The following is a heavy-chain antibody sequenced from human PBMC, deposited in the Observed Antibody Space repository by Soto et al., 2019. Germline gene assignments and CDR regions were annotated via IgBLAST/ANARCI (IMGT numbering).Heavy chain of an antibody. CDR2: ISSSSSYI. CDR3: AGLTSGSYLKGTH. D-gene: IGHD1-26*01. J-gene: IGHJ4*02. CDR1: GFTFSSYS. V-gene: IGHV3-21*01. Sequence: PGGSLRLSCAASGFTFSSYSMNWVRQAPGKGLEWVSSISSSSSYIYYADAVKGRFTISRDNAKNSLYLQMNSLIAEDTAVYYCAGLTSGSYLKGTHWGQGTLVTVSS.